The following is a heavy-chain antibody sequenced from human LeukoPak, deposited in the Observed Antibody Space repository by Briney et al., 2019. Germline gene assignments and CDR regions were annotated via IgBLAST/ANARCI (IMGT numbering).Heavy chain of an antibody. Sequence: ASETLSLTCTVSGGSISSYYWSWIRQPPGKGLEWIGYIYYSGSTNYNPSLKSRVTISVDTSKNQFSLKLSSVTAADTAVYYCARSLSYGGAPGFDYWGQGTLVTVPS. V-gene: IGHV4-59*01. J-gene: IGHJ4*02. D-gene: IGHD4-23*01. CDR3: ARSLSYGGAPGFDY. CDR1: GGSISSYY. CDR2: IYYSGST.